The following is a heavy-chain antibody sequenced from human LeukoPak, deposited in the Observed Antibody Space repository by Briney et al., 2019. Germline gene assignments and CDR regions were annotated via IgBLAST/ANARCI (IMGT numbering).Heavy chain of an antibody. J-gene: IGHJ4*02. CDR2: IIPILGIA. D-gene: IGHD4-17*01. CDR3: ARDRMTTVTTGGDY. Sequence: SVKISCKASGGTFSSYAISWVRQAPGQGLEWMGRIIPILGIANYAQKFQGRVTINADKSTSTAYMGLSSLRSEDTAVYYCARDRMTTVTTGGDYWGQGTLVTVSS. CDR1: GGTFSSYA. V-gene: IGHV1-69*04.